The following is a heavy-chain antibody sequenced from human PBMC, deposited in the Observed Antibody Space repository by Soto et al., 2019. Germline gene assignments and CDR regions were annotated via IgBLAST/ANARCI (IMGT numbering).Heavy chain of an antibody. D-gene: IGHD6-19*01. CDR3: ARHANPGIAVAGTWDYYYYGMDV. CDR1: GNRLTSYW. J-gene: IGHJ6*02. V-gene: IGHV5-51*01. CDR2: IYPGDSDT. Sequence: PXDSLKVSWKCSGNRLTSYWIGLVLQVPGKGLEWMGIIYPGDSDTRYSPSFQGQVTISADKSISTAYLQWSSLKASDTAMYYCARHANPGIAVAGTWDYYYYGMDVWGQGTTVTVSS.